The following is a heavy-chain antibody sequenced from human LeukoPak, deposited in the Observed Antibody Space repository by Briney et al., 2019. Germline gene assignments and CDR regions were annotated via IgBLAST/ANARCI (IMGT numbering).Heavy chain of an antibody. CDR3: ARSTYSSRSFDP. Sequence: SGPALVKPTQTLTLTCTFSGFSLSTSGMCVSWIRQPPGKALEWLALIDWDDDKYYSTSLKTRLTIFKDTSKNQVVLTMTNMDPVDTATYYCARSTYSSRSFDPWGQGTLVTVSS. CDR2: IDWDDDK. CDR1: GFSLSTSGMC. D-gene: IGHD6-13*01. J-gene: IGHJ5*02. V-gene: IGHV2-70*01.